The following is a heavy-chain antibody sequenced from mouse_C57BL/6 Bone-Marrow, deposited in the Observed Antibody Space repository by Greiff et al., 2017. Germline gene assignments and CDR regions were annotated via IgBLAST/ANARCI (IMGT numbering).Heavy chain of an antibody. V-gene: IGHV3-6*01. CDR1: GYSITSGYY. Sequence: EVQLVESGPGLVKPSQSLSLTCSVTGYSITSGYYWNWIRQFPGNKLEWMGYISSDGSNNYNPYLNNRISITRDTSKNQVFLKLNSVTTEDTATYYGARGPLYCYGSSPDFDYWGQGTTLTVSS. D-gene: IGHD1-1*01. CDR2: ISSDGSN. CDR3: ARGPLYCYGSSPDFDY. J-gene: IGHJ2*01.